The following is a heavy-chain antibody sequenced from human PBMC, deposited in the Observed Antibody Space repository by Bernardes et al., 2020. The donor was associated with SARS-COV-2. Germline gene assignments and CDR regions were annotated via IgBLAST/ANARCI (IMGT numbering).Heavy chain of an antibody. Sequence: GGSLRLSCSASGITFSSYAMSWVRQAPGKGLEWVSAISGSGGNTYYADSVKGRFTISRDNSKDTVYLQMNSLRAEDTALYYCANQRSASPGRPFVPTHLWGQGTLVTVSS. D-gene: IGHD1-1*01. CDR2: ISGSGGNT. V-gene: IGHV3-23*01. J-gene: IGHJ4*02. CDR1: GITFSSYA. CDR3: ANQRSASPGRPFVPTHL.